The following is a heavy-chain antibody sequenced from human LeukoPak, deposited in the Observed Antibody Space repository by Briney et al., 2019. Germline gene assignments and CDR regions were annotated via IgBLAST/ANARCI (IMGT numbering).Heavy chain of an antibody. J-gene: IGHJ4*02. V-gene: IGHV3-30*02. CDR3: AKEYSSSWFMVDY. CDR1: GFTFSSYG. D-gene: IGHD6-13*01. Sequence: PGGSLRLSCAASGFTFSSYGMHWVRQAPGKGLEWVAFIRYDGSNKYYADSVKGRFTISRDNSKDTLWLQMNSLRPEDTAVYYCAKEYSSSWFMVDYWGQGTLVTVSS. CDR2: IRYDGSNK.